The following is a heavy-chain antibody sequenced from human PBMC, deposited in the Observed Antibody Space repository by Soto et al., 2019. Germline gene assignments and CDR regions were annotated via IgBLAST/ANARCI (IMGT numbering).Heavy chain of an antibody. Sequence: GXSVKGSCKASGYTSTGYYMHWVRQAPVQGLEWMGWINPNSGGTNYAQKFQGRVTMTRDTSISTAYMELSRLRSDDTAVYYCAVAGVWSGYSPSLYYYGMDVWGQGTTVTVSS. V-gene: IGHV1-2*02. CDR2: INPNSGGT. CDR3: AVAGVWSGYSPSLYYYGMDV. J-gene: IGHJ6*02. CDR1: GYTSTGYY. D-gene: IGHD3-3*01.